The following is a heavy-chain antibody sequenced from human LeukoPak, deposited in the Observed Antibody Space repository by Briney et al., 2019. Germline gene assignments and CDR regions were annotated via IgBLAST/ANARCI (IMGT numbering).Heavy chain of an antibody. CDR3: ARQYCSSTSCYLVPYYFGY. D-gene: IGHD2-2*01. V-gene: IGHV1-69*04. CDR1: GGTFSSYA. Sequence: ASVKVSCKASGGTFSSYAISWVRQAPGQGLEWMGRIIPILGIANYAQKFQGRVTITADKSTSTAYMELSSLRSEDTAVYYCARQYCSSTSCYLVPYYFGYWGQGTLVTVSS. J-gene: IGHJ4*02. CDR2: IIPILGIA.